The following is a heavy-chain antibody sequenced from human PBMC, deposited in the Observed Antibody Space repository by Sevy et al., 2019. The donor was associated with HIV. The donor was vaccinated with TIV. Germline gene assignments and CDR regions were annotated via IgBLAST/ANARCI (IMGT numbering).Heavy chain of an antibody. D-gene: IGHD3-10*01. CDR1: GFTFSTYA. CDR3: AKDRVSGTYYTGDFDY. J-gene: IGHJ4*02. V-gene: IGHV3-23*01. Sequence: GESLKISCAASGFTFSTYAMTWVRQAPGKGLEWVSVICGSGGSTYYADSVKGRFTISRDNSKNTLYLQMNSLRAEDTAVYYCAKDRVSGTYYTGDFDYWGQGTLVTVSS. CDR2: ICGSGGST.